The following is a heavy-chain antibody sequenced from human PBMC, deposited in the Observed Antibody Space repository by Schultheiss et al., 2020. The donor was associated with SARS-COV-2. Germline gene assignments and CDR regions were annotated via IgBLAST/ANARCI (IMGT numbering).Heavy chain of an antibody. J-gene: IGHJ4*02. CDR3: ARYIVGATGAFDY. CDR1: GGSFSGYY. D-gene: IGHD1-26*01. Sequence: SETLSLTCAVYGGSFSGYYWSWIRQPPGKGLEWIGEINHSGSTNYNPSLKSRVTISVDTPKNQFSLKLSSVTAADTAVYYCARYIVGATGAFDYWGQGTLVTVSS. V-gene: IGHV4-34*01. CDR2: INHSGST.